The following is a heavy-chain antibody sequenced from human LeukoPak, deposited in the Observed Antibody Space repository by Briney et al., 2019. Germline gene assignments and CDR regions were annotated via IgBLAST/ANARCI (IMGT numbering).Heavy chain of an antibody. CDR3: ARDHNVIAAAGRSYYGMDV. Sequence: GGSLRLSCAASGFTFSDYYMSWIRQAPGKGLEWVSYISSSSSYTNYADSVKGRFTISRDNSKNTLYLQMNSLRAEDTAVYYCARDHNVIAAAGRSYYGMDVWGQGTTVTVSS. CDR1: GFTFSDYY. CDR2: ISSSSSYT. D-gene: IGHD6-13*01. J-gene: IGHJ6*02. V-gene: IGHV3-11*06.